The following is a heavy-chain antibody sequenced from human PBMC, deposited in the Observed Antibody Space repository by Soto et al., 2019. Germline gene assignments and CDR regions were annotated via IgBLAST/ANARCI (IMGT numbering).Heavy chain of an antibody. CDR3: TSLYYGH. CDR1: EFTFTNAW. D-gene: IGHD3-16*02. J-gene: IGHJ4*02. Sequence: ESGGDWVKPGGSLRLSCAASEFTFTNAWMNWVRQAPGKGLEWVGRIKSKADGGTTDYAAPVKGRFTISRDESQNTLYLQMNSLKTEDTAVYYCTSLYYGHWGQGTLVTVSS. CDR2: IKSKADGGTT. V-gene: IGHV3-15*07.